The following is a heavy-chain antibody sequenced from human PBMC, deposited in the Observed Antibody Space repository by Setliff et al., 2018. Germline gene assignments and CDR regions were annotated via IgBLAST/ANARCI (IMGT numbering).Heavy chain of an antibody. CDR1: GFTFSSYA. CDR3: CSGSYLFVY. J-gene: IGHJ4*02. V-gene: IGHV3-30-3*01. D-gene: IGHD1-26*01. Sequence: LSLSCAASGFTFSSYAMHWVRQAPGKGLEWVAVISYDGSNKYYADSVKGRFTISRDNSKNTLYLQMNSLRAEDTAVYYCCSGSYLFVYWGQGSLVTVSS. CDR2: ISYDGSNK.